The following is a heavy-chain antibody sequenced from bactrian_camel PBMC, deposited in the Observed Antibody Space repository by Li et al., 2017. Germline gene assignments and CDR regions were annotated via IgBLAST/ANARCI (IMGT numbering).Heavy chain of an antibody. V-gene: IGHV3S31*01. CDR3: ATRPLARAVGGY. CDR1: GFTFSTYA. D-gene: IGHD4*01. Sequence: VQLVESGGGLVQPGGSLRLSCTASGFTFSTYAMSWIRQAPGKGLEWVSAINSGGSSTYYADSVKGRFTISRDGAKNTLYLQMNSLKPEDTAVYYCATRPLARAVGGYWGQGTQVTVS. J-gene: IGHJ6*01. CDR2: INSGGSST.